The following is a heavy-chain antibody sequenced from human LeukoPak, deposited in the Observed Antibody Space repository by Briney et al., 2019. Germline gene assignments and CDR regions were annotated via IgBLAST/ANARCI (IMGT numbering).Heavy chain of an antibody. V-gene: IGHV3-7*01. D-gene: IGHD6-19*01. J-gene: IGHJ4*02. Sequence: GGSLRLSCAASGFTFSSYWMSWVRQAPGKGLEWVANIKQDGSEKYYVDSVKGRFTISRDNAKNSLYLQMNSLRAEDTAVYYCARDSWYSSGWTAIFDYWGQGTLVTVSS. CDR3: ARDSWYSSGWTAIFDY. CDR1: GFTFSSYW. CDR2: IKQDGSEK.